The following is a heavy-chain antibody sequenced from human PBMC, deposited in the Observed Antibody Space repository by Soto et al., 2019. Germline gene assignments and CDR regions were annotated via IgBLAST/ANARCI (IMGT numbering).Heavy chain of an antibody. D-gene: IGHD2-2*01. CDR2: MSGGGHNT. V-gene: IGHV3-23*01. CDR1: AFAFSSYA. Sequence: GASLRLSSPASAFAFSSYAMSWVRQSPGKGLEWVSAMSGGGHNTFYADSVKGRFTISRDNSENTLYLQMSSLRAEDTAAYFCAKENSLYCSSTSCYLDYWGPGTLVPVSS. J-gene: IGHJ4*02. CDR3: AKENSLYCSSTSCYLDY.